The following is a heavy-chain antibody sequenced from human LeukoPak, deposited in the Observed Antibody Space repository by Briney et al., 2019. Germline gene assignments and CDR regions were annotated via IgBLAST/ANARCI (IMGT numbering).Heavy chain of an antibody. CDR1: GFTFSSYG. V-gene: IGHV3-30*02. CDR2: IRYDGSNK. Sequence: PGRSLRLSCAASGFTFSSYGMHWVRQAPGKGLEWVAFIRYDGSNKYYADSVKGRFTISRDNSKNTLYLQMNSLRAEDTAVYYCAKDMALRLTTVGDFDYWGQGTLVTVSS. D-gene: IGHD4-23*01. CDR3: AKDMALRLTTVGDFDY. J-gene: IGHJ4*02.